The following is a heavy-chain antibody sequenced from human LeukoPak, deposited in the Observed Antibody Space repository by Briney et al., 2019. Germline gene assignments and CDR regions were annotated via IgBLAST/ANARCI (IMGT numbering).Heavy chain of an antibody. CDR1: GYTFTSYD. J-gene: IGHJ3*02. Sequence: ASVKVSCKASGYTFTSYDISWVRQAPGQGLEWMGWISAYNGNTNYAQKFQGRVTMTTDTSTSTAYMELRSLRFDDTAVYYCARRTRSFPDAFDIWGQGTMVTVSS. CDR2: ISAYNGNT. D-gene: IGHD2-15*01. V-gene: IGHV1-18*01. CDR3: ARRTRSFPDAFDI.